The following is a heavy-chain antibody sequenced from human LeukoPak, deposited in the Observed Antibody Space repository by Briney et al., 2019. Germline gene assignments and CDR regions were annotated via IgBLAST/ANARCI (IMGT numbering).Heavy chain of an antibody. V-gene: IGHV1-24*01. J-gene: IGHJ5*02. Sequence: ASVKVSCKVSGYTLTELSMHWVRQAPGKGLEWMGGFDPEDGETIYAQKFQGRGTMTEDTSTDTAYMELSSLRSEDTAVYYCATDREYQLLRGIDPWGQGTLVTVSS. CDR2: FDPEDGET. CDR1: GYTLTELS. D-gene: IGHD2-2*01. CDR3: ATDREYQLLRGIDP.